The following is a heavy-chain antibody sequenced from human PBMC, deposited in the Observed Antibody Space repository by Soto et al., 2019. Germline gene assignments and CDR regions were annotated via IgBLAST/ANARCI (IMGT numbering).Heavy chain of an antibody. V-gene: IGHV3-23*01. CDR2: ISGSGGST. CDR1: GFTFSSYA. CDR3: AKARFLEWWELGGDPFDI. J-gene: IGHJ3*02. D-gene: IGHD3-3*01. Sequence: GGSLRLSCAASGFTFSSYAMSWVRQAPGKGLEWVSAISGSGGSTYYADSVKGRFTISRDNSKNTLYLQMNSLRAEDTAVYYCAKARFLEWWELGGDPFDIWGQGTMVTVSS.